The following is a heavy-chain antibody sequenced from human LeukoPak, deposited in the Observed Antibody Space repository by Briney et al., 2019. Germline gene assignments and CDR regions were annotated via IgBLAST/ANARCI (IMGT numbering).Heavy chain of an antibody. CDR1: GGSVSNNNW. J-gene: IGHJ4*02. Sequence: PSETLSLTCAVSGGSVSNNNWWSWIRQPPGKGLEWIGEIYHSGSTNYNPSLKTRVTISVDKSKNQFSLKLSSVTAADTAVYYCARHYYSSSWYINAHFDYWGQGTLVTVSS. V-gene: IGHV4-4*02. D-gene: IGHD6-13*01. CDR2: IYHSGST. CDR3: ARHYYSSSWYINAHFDY.